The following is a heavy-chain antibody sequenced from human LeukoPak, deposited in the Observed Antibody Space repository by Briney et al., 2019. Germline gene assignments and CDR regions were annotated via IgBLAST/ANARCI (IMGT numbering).Heavy chain of an antibody. J-gene: IGHJ4*02. CDR3: ARASEYDFWSGFDY. CDR2: INHSGST. D-gene: IGHD3-3*01. CDR1: GGSFSGYY. Sequence: PSETLSLTCAVYGGSFSGYYWSWIRQPPGKGLEWIGEINHSGSTNYNPSLKSRVTISVDTSKNQFSLELSSVTAADTAVYYCARASEYDFWSGFDYWGQGTLVTVSS. V-gene: IGHV4-34*01.